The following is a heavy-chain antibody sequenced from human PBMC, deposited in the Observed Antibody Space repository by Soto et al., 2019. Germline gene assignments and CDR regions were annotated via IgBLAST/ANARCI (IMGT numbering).Heavy chain of an antibody. Sequence: ASVKLSCKASGYTFTSYGIIWVRQAPGQGLEWMGWISAYNGNTNYAQKLQGRVTMTTDASTSTAYMELRSLRSDDTAVYYCARDQYGDYEYYYYYMDVWGKGTTVTVSS. CDR2: ISAYNGNT. D-gene: IGHD4-17*01. J-gene: IGHJ6*03. CDR3: ARDQYGDYEYYYYYMDV. CDR1: GYTFTSYG. V-gene: IGHV1-18*01.